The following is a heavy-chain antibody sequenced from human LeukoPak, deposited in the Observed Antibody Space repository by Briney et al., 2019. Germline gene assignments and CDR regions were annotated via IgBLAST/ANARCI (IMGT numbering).Heavy chain of an antibody. D-gene: IGHD1-14*01. J-gene: IGHJ5*02. CDR2: IVGNNPNT. CDR1: VFTFSIYA. CDR3: AKPLWLREPFGWFDP. V-gene: IGHV3-23*01. Sequence: PGGSLRLSCAASVFTFSIYAMSWLRQAPGKGLEWISTIVGNNPNTYYAESVKGRFTISRDNSKNTLYLQMNSLRAEDTAVYYCAKPLWLREPFGWFDPWGQGTLVTVSS.